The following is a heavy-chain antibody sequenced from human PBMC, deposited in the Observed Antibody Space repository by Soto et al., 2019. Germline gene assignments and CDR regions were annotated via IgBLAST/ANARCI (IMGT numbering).Heavy chain of an antibody. J-gene: IGHJ4*02. CDR2: IYYSGST. D-gene: IGHD3-10*01. Sequence: SETLSLTCTVSGGSISSYYWSWIRQPPGKGLEWIGYIYYSGSTYYNPSLESRVTISVDTSKNQFSLKLNSVTAADTAVYYCARIFGGSGSYYNRVDYWGRERWSPSPQ. CDR3: ARIFGGSGSYYNRVDY. CDR1: GGSISSYY. V-gene: IGHV4-59*08.